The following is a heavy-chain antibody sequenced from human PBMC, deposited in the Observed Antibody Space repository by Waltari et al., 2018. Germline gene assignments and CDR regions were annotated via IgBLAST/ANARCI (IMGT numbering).Heavy chain of an antibody. CDR3: AKEGLGGDRQFDY. V-gene: IGHV3-21*06. CDR2: ISGDNTYT. D-gene: IGHD2-21*02. Sequence: EVQLVESGGGLVQPGGYLRFSCVASGFMLRSYSINWVSQAPGKGLEWVSSISGDNTYTYYSGSVKGRFTISRDNAKNSLFLQMNGLRDEDTSIYYCAKEGLGGDRQFDYWGQGTLVSVSS. J-gene: IGHJ4*02. CDR1: GFMLRSYS.